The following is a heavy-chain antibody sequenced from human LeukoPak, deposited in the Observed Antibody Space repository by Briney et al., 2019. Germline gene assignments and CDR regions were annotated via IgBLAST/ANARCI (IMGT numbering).Heavy chain of an antibody. CDR3: ARAALGYSYGFGPYYYYMDV. J-gene: IGHJ6*03. V-gene: IGHV1-8*01. CDR2: MNPNSGNT. Sequence: LVASVKVSCKASGYTFTSYDINWVRQATGQGLEWMGWMNPNSGNTGYAQKFQGRVTMTRNTSISTAYMELSSLRSEDTAVYYCARAALGYSYGFGPYYYYMDVWGKGTTVTVSS. D-gene: IGHD5-18*01. CDR1: GYTFTSYD.